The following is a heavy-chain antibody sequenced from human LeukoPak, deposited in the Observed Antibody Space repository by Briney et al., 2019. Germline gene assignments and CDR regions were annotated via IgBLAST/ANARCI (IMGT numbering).Heavy chain of an antibody. V-gene: IGHV4-59*01. Sequence: SETLSLTCTVSGGSISSYYWSWIRQPPGKGLEWIGYIYYSGSTNYNPSLKSRVTISVDTSRNQFSLKLSSVTAADTAVYYCARVIGMVRGVITPYFDYWGQGTLVTVSS. CDR2: IYYSGST. J-gene: IGHJ4*02. CDR1: GGSISSYY. CDR3: ARVIGMVRGVITPYFDY. D-gene: IGHD3-10*01.